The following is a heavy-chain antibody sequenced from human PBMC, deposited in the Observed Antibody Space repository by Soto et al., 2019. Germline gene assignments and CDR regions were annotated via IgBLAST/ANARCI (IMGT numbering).Heavy chain of an antibody. D-gene: IGHD4-4*01. CDR3: ARAHSNIRSVVRARGYYYMDV. J-gene: IGHJ6*03. CDR1: GGSISSYY. Sequence: QVQLQESGPGLVKPSETLSLTCTVSGGSISSYYWSWIRQPPGKGLEWIGYIYYSGSTNYNPSLKSRVTISVDTSKNQFSLKLSSVTAADTAVYYCARAHSNIRSVVRARGYYYMDVWGKGTTVTVSS. V-gene: IGHV4-59*01. CDR2: IYYSGST.